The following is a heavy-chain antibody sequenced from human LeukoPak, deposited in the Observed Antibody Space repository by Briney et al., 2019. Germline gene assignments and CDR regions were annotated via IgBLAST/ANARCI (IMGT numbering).Heavy chain of an antibody. Sequence: ASVKVSCKASGGTFSSYAISWVRQAPGQGLEWMGGIIPIFGTANYAQKFQGRVTMTEDTSTDTAYMELSSLRFEDTAVYYCATAGYCSSTSCPNYYGMDVWGQGTTVTVSS. J-gene: IGHJ6*02. CDR2: IIPIFGTA. V-gene: IGHV1-69*06. CDR3: ATAGYCSSTSCPNYYGMDV. D-gene: IGHD2-2*01. CDR1: GGTFSSYA.